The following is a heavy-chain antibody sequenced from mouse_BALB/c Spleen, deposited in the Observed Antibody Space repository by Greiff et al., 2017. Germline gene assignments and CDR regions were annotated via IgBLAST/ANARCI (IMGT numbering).Heavy chain of an antibody. D-gene: IGHD1-1*01. Sequence: QVQLQQPGAELVRPGASVKLSCKASGYTFTSYWINWVKQRPGQGLEWIGNIYPSDSYTNYNQKFKDKATLTVDKSSSTAYMQLSSLTSEDSAVYYCARGGLRYWYFDVWGAGTTVTVSS. CDR3: ARGGLRYWYFDV. V-gene: IGHV1-69*02. CDR2: IYPSDSYT. J-gene: IGHJ1*01. CDR1: GYTFTSYW.